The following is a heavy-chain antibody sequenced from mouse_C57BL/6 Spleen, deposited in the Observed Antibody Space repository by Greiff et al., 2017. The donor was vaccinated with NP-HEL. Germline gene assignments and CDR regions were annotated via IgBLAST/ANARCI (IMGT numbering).Heavy chain of an antibody. J-gene: IGHJ1*03. Sequence: EVQLQQSGPELVKPGASVKISCKASGYTFTDYYMNWVKQSHGKSLEWIGDINPNNGGTSYNQKFKGKATLTVDKSSSTAYMELRSLTSEDSAVYYCARSERWYFDVWGTGTTVTVSS. CDR2: INPNNGGT. V-gene: IGHV1-26*01. CDR1: GYTFTDYY. CDR3: ARSERWYFDV.